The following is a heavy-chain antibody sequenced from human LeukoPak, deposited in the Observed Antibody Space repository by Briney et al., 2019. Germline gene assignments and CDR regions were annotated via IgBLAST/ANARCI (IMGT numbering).Heavy chain of an antibody. V-gene: IGHV1-69*04. CDR1: GGTFSSYA. CDR3: ARDLRDGYSSPYYYGMDV. Sequence: ASVKVSCKASGGTFSSYAISWVRQAPGQGLEWMGRIIPILGIANYAQKFQGRVTITADKSTSTAYMELSSLRSEDTAVYYCARDLRDGYSSPYYYGMDVWGQGTTVIVSS. D-gene: IGHD5-24*01. J-gene: IGHJ6*02. CDR2: IIPILGIA.